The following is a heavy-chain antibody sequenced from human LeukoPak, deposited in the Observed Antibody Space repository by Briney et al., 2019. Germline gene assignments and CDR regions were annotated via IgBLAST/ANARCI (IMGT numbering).Heavy chain of an antibody. D-gene: IGHD6-19*01. CDR2: ISAYNGNT. V-gene: IGHV1-18*01. J-gene: IGHJ3*02. Sequence: ASVKVSCTASGYTFTSYGISWVRQAPGQGLEWMGWISAYNGNTNYAQKLQGRVTMTEDTSTDTAYMELSSLRSEDTAVYYCATTRGFRSGWYWGDAFDIWGQGTMVTVSS. CDR3: ATTRGFRSGWYWGDAFDI. CDR1: GYTFTSYG.